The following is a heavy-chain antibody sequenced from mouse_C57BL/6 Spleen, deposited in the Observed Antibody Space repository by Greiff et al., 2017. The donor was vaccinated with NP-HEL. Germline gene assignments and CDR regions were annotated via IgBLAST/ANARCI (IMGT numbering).Heavy chain of an antibody. V-gene: IGHV5-17*01. J-gene: IGHJ2*01. CDR2: ISSGSSTI. Sequence: EVKLVESGGGLVKPGGSLKLSCAASGFTFSDYGMHWVRQAPEKGLEWVAYISSGSSTIYYADTVKGRFTISRDNAKNTLFLQMTSLRSEDTALSYCARSLYGNYVDYFDYWGQGTTLTVSS. CDR3: ARSLYGNYVDYFDY. D-gene: IGHD2-1*01. CDR1: GFTFSDYG.